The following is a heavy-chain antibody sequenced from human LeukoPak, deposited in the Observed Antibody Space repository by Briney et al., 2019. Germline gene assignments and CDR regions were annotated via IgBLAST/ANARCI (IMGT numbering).Heavy chain of an antibody. V-gene: IGHV4-4*02. J-gene: IGHJ3*02. D-gene: IGHD2-15*01. Sequence: SETLSLTCAVSGGSISGSNWWSWVRQPPGKGLEWIGEIHHSGSTNYNPSLKSRIIVLVDKSKNQFSLKLSSVTAADTAVYYCARDTLVGAARSGYDIWGQGTMVTVSS. CDR1: GGSISGSNW. CDR2: IHHSGST. CDR3: ARDTLVGAARSGYDI.